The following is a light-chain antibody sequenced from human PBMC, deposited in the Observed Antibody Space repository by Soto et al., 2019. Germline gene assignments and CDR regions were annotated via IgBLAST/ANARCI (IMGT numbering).Light chain of an antibody. J-gene: IGKJ1*01. V-gene: IGKV3-20*01. CDR2: AAS. Sequence: EVVMTQSPATLSVSPGEGATLSCRASESVASNYLAWYQQRPGQAPRLLIYAASSRATGIPDRISGSGSGTDFTLTINRLEPEDFAVYYCQQSGSSPWTFGQGTTGDIK. CDR1: ESVASNY. CDR3: QQSGSSPWT.